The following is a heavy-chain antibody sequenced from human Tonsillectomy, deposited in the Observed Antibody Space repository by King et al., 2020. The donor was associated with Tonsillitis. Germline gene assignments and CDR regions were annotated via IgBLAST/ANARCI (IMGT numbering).Heavy chain of an antibody. CDR1: GGSISSGGYY. D-gene: IGHD2-2*01. V-gene: IGHV4-31*03. CDR2: IYYSCGT. J-gene: IGHJ4*02. CDR3: ASYHCSGTTCYWGY. Sequence: QLQESGPGLVKPSQTLSLTCSVSGGSISSGGYYWSWIRQHPGKGLEWIGYIYYSCGTYYNPSLKSRVTMSVDTSKNQFSLSLTSVTAAATAVYFCASYHCSGTTCYWGYWGQGTLVTVSS.